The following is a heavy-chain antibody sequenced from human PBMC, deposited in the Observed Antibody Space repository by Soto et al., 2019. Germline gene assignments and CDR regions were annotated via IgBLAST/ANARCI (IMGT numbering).Heavy chain of an antibody. CDR3: ATNYNYYDFWSGYYSAYYFDY. Sequence: PGGSLRLSCAASGFTFSSYAMSWVRQAPGKGLEWVSAISGSGGSTYYADSVKGRFTISRDDSKNTLYLQMNSLRAEDTAVYYCATNYNYYDFWSGYYSAYYFDYWGQGTLVTVSS. D-gene: IGHD3-3*01. CDR1: GFTFSSYA. J-gene: IGHJ4*02. V-gene: IGHV3-23*01. CDR2: ISGSGGST.